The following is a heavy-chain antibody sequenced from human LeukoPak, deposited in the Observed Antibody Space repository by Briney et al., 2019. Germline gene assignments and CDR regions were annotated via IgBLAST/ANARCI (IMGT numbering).Heavy chain of an antibody. D-gene: IGHD5-24*01. J-gene: IGHJ4*02. Sequence: ASVKVSCKASGYTFTGYYMHWVRQAPGQGLEWMGIINPSGGSTSYTQKFQGRVTMTRDTSTSTVYMELSSLRSEDTAVYYCARLPGDGYDDYWGQGTLVTVSS. CDR1: GYTFTGYY. V-gene: IGHV1-46*01. CDR2: INPSGGST. CDR3: ARLPGDGYDDY.